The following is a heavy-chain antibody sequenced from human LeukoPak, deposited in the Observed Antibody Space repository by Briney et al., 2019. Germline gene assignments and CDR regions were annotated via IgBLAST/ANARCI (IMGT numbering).Heavy chain of an antibody. CDR3: AKDMTSKTYYYYMDV. CDR1: GFTFDDYA. J-gene: IGHJ6*03. V-gene: IGHV3-9*01. CDR2: ISRNSGSV. Sequence: GRSLRLSCAASGFTFDDYAMHWVRQAPGKGLEWVSGISRNSGSVAYADSVKGRFTISRDDAKNSLYLQMNSLRPDDTALYYCAKDMTSKTYYYYMDVWGKGTTVTVSS.